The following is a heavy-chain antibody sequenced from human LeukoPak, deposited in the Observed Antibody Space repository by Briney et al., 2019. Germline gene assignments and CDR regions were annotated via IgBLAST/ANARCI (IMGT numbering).Heavy chain of an antibody. CDR2: INWNGGST. CDR3: ARGLPLSGSYSSHWFDP. CDR1: GFTFDDYG. J-gene: IGHJ5*02. V-gene: IGHV3-20*04. Sequence: GGSLRLSCAASGFTFDDYGMSWVRQAPGKGLEWVSGINWNGGSTGYADSVKGRFTISRDNAKNSLYLQMNSLRAEDTALYYCARGLPLSGSYSSHWFDPWGQGTLVTVSS. D-gene: IGHD1-26*01.